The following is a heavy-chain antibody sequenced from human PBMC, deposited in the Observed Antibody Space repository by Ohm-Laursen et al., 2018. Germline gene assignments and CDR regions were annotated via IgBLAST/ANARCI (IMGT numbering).Heavy chain of an antibody. Sequence: SLRLSCTASGFTFSSYAMSWVRQAPGKGLEWVSAISGSGGSTNYADFVKGRFTISRDNSKNTVYLQMNSLRAEDTAVYYCARAGAGAADLGYWGQGTLVTVSS. J-gene: IGHJ4*02. CDR2: ISGSGGST. CDR1: GFTFSSYA. D-gene: IGHD1-26*01. CDR3: ARAGAGAADLGY. V-gene: IGHV3-23*01.